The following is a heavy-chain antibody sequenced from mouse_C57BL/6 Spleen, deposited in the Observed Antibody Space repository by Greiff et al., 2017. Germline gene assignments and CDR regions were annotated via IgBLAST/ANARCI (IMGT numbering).Heavy chain of an antibody. V-gene: IGHV1-64*01. CDR2: IHPNSGST. J-gene: IGHJ1*03. D-gene: IGHD1-1*01. Sequence: VQLQQPGAELVKPGASVKLSCKASGYTFTSYWMHWVKQRPGQGLEWIGMIHPNSGSTNYNEKFKSKATLTVDKSSSTAYMQLSSLTSEDSAVYYCARPFITTVVARGYFDVWGTGTTVTVSS. CDR3: ARPFITTVVARGYFDV. CDR1: GYTFTSYW.